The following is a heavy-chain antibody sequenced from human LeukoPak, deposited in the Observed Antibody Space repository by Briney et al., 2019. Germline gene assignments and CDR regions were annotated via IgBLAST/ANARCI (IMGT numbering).Heavy chain of an antibody. J-gene: IGHJ4*02. CDR1: GFSLSTYA. CDR2: VNGNGGST. D-gene: IGHD3-16*02. V-gene: IGHV3-23*01. Sequence: PGGSLRLSCAASGFSLSTYAMSWVRQASGKGLEWVSGVNGNGGSTSYADSVKGRFTIFRDNSKNTVYLQMNSLRVEDTAVYYCAKSLYGGCDYWGQGTVVTVSS. CDR3: AKSLYGGCDY.